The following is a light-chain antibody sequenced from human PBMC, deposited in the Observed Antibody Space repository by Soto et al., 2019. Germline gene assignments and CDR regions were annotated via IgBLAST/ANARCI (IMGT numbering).Light chain of an antibody. V-gene: IGKV3-20*01. CDR1: QSLSSSS. CDR2: GAS. CDR3: QQYDSSPRT. Sequence: EIVLAQSAGTLSMSAWERATLSCRASQSLSSSSLAWYQQKPGQAPGLLISGASSRAADIPDRFSGSGSGTDFTLTINRLEPEDVAVYYCQQYDSSPRTFGQGTKVDI. J-gene: IGKJ1*01.